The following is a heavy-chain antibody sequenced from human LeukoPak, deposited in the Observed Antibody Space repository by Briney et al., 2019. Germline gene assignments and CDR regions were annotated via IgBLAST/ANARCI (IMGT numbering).Heavy chain of an antibody. CDR3: AKGRDIVATIRGGMDV. Sequence: GGSLRLSCAASGFTFDDYAMHWVRLAPGKGLEWVSGISWNSGSIGYADSVKGRFTISRDDAKNSLYLQMNSLRAEDTALYYCAKGRDIVATIRGGMDVWGQGTTVTVSS. J-gene: IGHJ6*02. CDR2: ISWNSGSI. V-gene: IGHV3-9*01. CDR1: GFTFDDYA. D-gene: IGHD5-12*01.